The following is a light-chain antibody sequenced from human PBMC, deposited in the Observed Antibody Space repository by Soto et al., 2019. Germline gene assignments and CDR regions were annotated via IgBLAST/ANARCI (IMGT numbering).Light chain of an antibody. CDR2: ATS. V-gene: IGKV3-20*01. J-gene: IGKJ2*01. CDR3: QQYNRSPRT. CDR1: QSGGSY. Sequence: DMVLTQSPGTLSLSPGETATLSCRASQSGGSYLAWYQQKPGQAPRLLIYATSSRAAGIPDRFSGSGSGTDFTLTISTLEPEDFAVYYCQQYNRSPRTFGQGPKLEIK.